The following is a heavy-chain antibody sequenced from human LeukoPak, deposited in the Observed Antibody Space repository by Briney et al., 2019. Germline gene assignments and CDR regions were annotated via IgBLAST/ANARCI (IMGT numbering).Heavy chain of an antibody. CDR3: AKDTSEGIAAAGSAFDY. V-gene: IGHV3-9*03. CDR1: GFTFDDYA. J-gene: IGHJ4*02. CDR2: ISWNSGSI. Sequence: GGSLRLSCAASGFTFDDYAMHWVRQAPGKGLEWVSGISWNSGSIGYADSVKGRFTISRDNAKNSLYLQMNSLRAEDMALYYRAKDTSEGIAAAGSAFDYWGQGTLVTVSS. D-gene: IGHD6-13*01.